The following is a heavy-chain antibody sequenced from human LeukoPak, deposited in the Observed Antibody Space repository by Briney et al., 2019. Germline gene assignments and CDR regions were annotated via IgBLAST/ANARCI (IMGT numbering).Heavy chain of an antibody. V-gene: IGHV3-33*01. CDR2: IWYDGSKE. D-gene: IGHD3-10*01. Sequence: PGRSLRLSCGASGFTFSSYGFHWVRQAPGKGLEWVAAIWYDGSKEYYADSVKGRFTISRDNSRNTLYLQMISLRGEDTAVYYCARDPGVTNYYFDYWGQGTLVTVSS. CDR3: ARDPGVTNYYFDY. J-gene: IGHJ4*02. CDR1: GFTFSSYG.